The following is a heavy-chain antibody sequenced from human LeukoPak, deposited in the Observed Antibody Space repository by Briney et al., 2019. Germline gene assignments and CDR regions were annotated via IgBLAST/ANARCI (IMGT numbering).Heavy chain of an antibody. D-gene: IGHD1-14*01. J-gene: IGHJ6*02. Sequence: ASVKVSCKASGYTFTSYGISWVRQAPGQGLEWMGWISAYNGNTNYAQKLQGRVTMTTDTSTSTAHMELRSLRSDDTAVYYCARDDAGYYYYYGVDVWGQGTTVTVSS. CDR2: ISAYNGNT. V-gene: IGHV1-18*01. CDR1: GYTFTSYG. CDR3: ARDDAGYYYYYGVDV.